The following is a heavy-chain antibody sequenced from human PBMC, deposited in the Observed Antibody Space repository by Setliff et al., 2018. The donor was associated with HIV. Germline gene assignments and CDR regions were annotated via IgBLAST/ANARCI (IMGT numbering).Heavy chain of an antibody. CDR1: GFTFSSYG. V-gene: IGHV3-30*18. CDR3: AKARGYFDWLPPTDV. J-gene: IGHJ6*04. D-gene: IGHD3-9*01. Sequence: GESLKISCAASGFTFSSYGMHWVRQAPGKGLEWVAVISFDGSNKLYVDSVKGRFTISRDKSKNTLYLQMSSLRAEDTAVYYCAKARGYFDWLPPTDVWGKGTTVTVSS. CDR2: ISFDGSNK.